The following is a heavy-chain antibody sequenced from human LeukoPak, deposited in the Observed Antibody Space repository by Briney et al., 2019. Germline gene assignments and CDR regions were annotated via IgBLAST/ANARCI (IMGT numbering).Heavy chain of an antibody. D-gene: IGHD2-15*01. CDR3: ARGVVVVVAATTGPFDP. J-gene: IGHJ5*02. CDR2: ISGRGGST. CDR1: GFTFSSYA. V-gene: IGHV3-23*01. Sequence: GGSLRLSCAASGFTFSSYAMSWVRQAPGKGLEWVSAISGRGGSTYYADSVKGRFTISRDNSKKTLYVQMNSLRAEDRAVYYCARGVVVVVAATTGPFDPWGQGTVVTVSS.